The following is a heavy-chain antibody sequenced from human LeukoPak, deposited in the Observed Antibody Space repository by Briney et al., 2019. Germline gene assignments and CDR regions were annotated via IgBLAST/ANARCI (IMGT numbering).Heavy chain of an antibody. V-gene: IGHV3-66*04. D-gene: IGHD1-26*01. CDR1: GFSVNINY. CDR3: TTRRAGAPTEFAD. J-gene: IGHJ4*02. Sequence: GGSLRLSCAASGFSVNINYLSWVRQAPGKGLEWVSAIYGDDTPYHADSVKGRFTISRDYSKNTVHLQMNSLRVEDTAVYYCTTRRAGAPTEFADWGQGTLVTVSP. CDR2: IYGDDTP.